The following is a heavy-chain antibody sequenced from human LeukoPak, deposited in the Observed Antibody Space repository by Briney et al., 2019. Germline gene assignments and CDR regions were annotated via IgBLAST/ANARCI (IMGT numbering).Heavy chain of an antibody. CDR3: ARVRFNYDSSGYYVY. CDR1: GYTFTGYY. V-gene: IGHV1-2*06. Sequence: ASVKVSCKASGYTFTGYYMHWVRQAPGQGLEWMGRINPNSGGTNYAQKFQGRVTMTRDTSISTAYMELSRLRSDDTAAYYCARVRFNYDSSGYYVYWGQGTLVTVSS. CDR2: INPNSGGT. J-gene: IGHJ4*02. D-gene: IGHD3-22*01.